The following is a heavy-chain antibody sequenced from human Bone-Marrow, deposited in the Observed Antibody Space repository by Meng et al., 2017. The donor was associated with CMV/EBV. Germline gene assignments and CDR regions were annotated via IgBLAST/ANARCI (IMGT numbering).Heavy chain of an antibody. J-gene: IGHJ4*02. CDR1: GGSIISSSYY. Sequence: SEPRCLPCTVPGGSIISSSYYWGWIRQPPGKRLECIGSIYYSGYTYYNPSLKSRVTISVDTSKNQFSLKLSSVTAADTVVYYCARQTTTPYSSGESGFDYWGQGTLVTVSS. CDR2: IYYSGYT. CDR3: ARQTTTPYSSGESGFDY. D-gene: IGHD6-19*01. V-gene: IGHV4-39*01.